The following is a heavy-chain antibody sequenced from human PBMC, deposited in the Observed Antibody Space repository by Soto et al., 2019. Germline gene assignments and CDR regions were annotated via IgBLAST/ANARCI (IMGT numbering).Heavy chain of an antibody. Sequence: GESLKISCKASGFTFSSYWIAWVRQMPGKGLEWMGIIYPGDSDTRYSPSFQGQVTISADKSISTAYLQWSSLKASDTAMYYCARPMTYDAFDIWGQGTMVTVSS. J-gene: IGHJ3*02. CDR1: GFTFSSYW. CDR3: ARPMTYDAFDI. CDR2: IYPGDSDT. V-gene: IGHV5-51*01.